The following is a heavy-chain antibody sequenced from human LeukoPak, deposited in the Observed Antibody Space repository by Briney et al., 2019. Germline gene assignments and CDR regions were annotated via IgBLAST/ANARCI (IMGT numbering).Heavy chain of an antibody. V-gene: IGHV4-59*01. CDR1: GGSISSYY. CDR3: ASRSSIWSGYQDTLYYFDY. D-gene: IGHD3-3*01. Sequence: SETLSLTCTVSGGSISSYYWSWIRQPPGKRLEWIGHIHYSGSTNYNPSLKSRVTISVDTSKNQFSLKLSSVTAADTAVYYCASRSSIWSGYQDTLYYFDYWGQGTLVTVSS. J-gene: IGHJ4*02. CDR2: IHYSGST.